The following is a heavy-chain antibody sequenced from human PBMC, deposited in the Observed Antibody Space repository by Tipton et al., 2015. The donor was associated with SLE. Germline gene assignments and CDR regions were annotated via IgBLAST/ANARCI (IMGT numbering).Heavy chain of an antibody. J-gene: IGHJ4*02. D-gene: IGHD6-19*01. Sequence: FLRLSCAASGFTFTSYVINWVRQAPGKGLEWVSAIYSGGGTFYADSVKGRFTISRDTSKNTLYLQMNSLRDEDTAVYYYAARSGRGWYYFDSWGQGTLVSLSS. V-gene: IGHV3-53*05. CDR2: IYSGGGT. CDR1: GFTFTSYV. CDR3: AARSGRGWYYFDS.